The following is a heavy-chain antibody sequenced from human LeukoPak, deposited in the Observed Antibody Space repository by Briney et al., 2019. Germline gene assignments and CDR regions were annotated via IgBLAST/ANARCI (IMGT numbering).Heavy chain of an antibody. CDR2: ITSSRIYI. V-gene: IGHV3-21*01. Sequence: HPGGSLRLSCAASGFTFSTYSMNWVRQAPGKGLEWVSSITSSRIYIYYADSVKGRFTISRDNAKNSLYLQMNSLRAEDTAVYYCARGGPAAGRFDYWGQGTLVTVSS. CDR3: ARGGPAAGRFDY. D-gene: IGHD6-13*01. J-gene: IGHJ4*02. CDR1: GFTFSTYS.